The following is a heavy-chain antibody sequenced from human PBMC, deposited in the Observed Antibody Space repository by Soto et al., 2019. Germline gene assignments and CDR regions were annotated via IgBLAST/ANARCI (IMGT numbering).Heavy chain of an antibody. CDR2: INAGNGNT. CDR1: GYTFTSYA. CDR3: ARVRTDTAMVNGWFDP. J-gene: IGHJ5*02. D-gene: IGHD5-18*01. V-gene: IGHV1-3*01. Sequence: QVQLVQSGAEVKKPGASVKVSCKASGYTFTSYAMHWVRQAPGQRLEWMGWINAGNGNTKYSQKFQGRVTITRDTSASTAYMELSSLRSEDTAVYYCARVRTDTAMVNGWFDPWGQGTLVTVSS.